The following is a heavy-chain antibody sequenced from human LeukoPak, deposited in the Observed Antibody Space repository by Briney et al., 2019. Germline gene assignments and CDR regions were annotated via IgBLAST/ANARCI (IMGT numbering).Heavy chain of an antibody. CDR2: INHSGST. CDR3: ARAIYGGNSGFDY. V-gene: IGHV4-34*01. Sequence: SETLSLTCAVYGGSFSGYYWSWIRQPPGKGLEWIGEINHSGSTNYNPSLKSRVTISVDTSKNQFSLKLSSVTAADTAVYCCARAIYGGNSGFDYWGQGTLVTVSS. D-gene: IGHD4-23*01. J-gene: IGHJ4*02. CDR1: GGSFSGYY.